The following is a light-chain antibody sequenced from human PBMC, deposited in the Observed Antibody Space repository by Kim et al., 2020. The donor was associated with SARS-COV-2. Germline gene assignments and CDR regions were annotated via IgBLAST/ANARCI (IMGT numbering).Light chain of an antibody. CDR2: DNT. Sequence: QSVLTQPPSVSGAAGQRVTISCTGSTSNIGGNYVHWYQLLPGTAPRLLIFDNTNRPSVVPGRFSGSKSGSSASLAITGLQSEDEGDYYCQSYDSSLTALVFGGGTQLTVL. CDR1: TSNIGGNY. CDR3: QSYDSSLTALV. J-gene: IGLJ2*01. V-gene: IGLV1-40*01.